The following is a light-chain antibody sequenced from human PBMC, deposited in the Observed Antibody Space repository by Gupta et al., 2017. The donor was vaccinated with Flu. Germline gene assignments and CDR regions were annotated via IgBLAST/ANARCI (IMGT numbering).Light chain of an antibody. V-gene: IGKV2-28*01. Sequence: ISCRSSQSLRHVSGYTCLDWYVQKPGQSPQLLIYLAFNRASGVPDRFSVSGSGSNFTLKISRVEAEDVGIYYCMQTLQPPPTFGQGTKLEFK. CDR3: MQTLQPPPT. CDR2: LAF. J-gene: IGKJ2*01. CDR1: QSLRHVSGYTC.